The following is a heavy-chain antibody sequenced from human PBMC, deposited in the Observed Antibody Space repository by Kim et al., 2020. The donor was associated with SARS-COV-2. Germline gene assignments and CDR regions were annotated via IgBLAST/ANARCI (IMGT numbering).Heavy chain of an antibody. J-gene: IGHJ6*02. CDR3: AKDKDLVTSYYYVMDV. Sequence: GGSLRLSCAASGFTFSNYAIHWVRQAPGQGLEWVVVISHDGSNKYYADSVKGRFTISRDNSKNTLYLQMNSLRAEDTAVYYCAKDKDLVTSYYYVMDVWGQGTTVTVSS. CDR2: ISHDGSNK. CDR1: GFTFSNYA. V-gene: IGHV3-30*18. D-gene: IGHD4-4*01.